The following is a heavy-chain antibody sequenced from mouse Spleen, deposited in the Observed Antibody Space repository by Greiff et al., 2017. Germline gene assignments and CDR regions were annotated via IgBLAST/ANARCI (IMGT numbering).Heavy chain of an antibody. CDR3: ARGRYDPDY. CDR2: INPNNGGT. Sequence: EVQLQQSGPELVKPGASVKISCKASGYTFTDYYMNWVKQSHGKSLEWIGDINPNNGGTSYNQKFKGKATLTVDKSSSTAYMELRSLTSEDSAVYYCARGRYDPDYWGQGTTLTVSS. V-gene: IGHV1-26*01. D-gene: IGHD2-14*01. J-gene: IGHJ2*01. CDR1: GYTFTDYY.